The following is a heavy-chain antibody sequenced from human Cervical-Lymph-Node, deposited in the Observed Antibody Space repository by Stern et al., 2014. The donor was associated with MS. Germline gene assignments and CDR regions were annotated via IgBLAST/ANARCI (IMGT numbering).Heavy chain of an antibody. CDR3: ARGGGTYGSWFDP. V-gene: IGHV1-2*06. J-gene: IGHJ5*02. CDR2: FNPGSGGT. D-gene: IGHD1-26*01. CDR1: GYTFTDYF. Sequence: VQLVESGAEVKKPGASMKVSCKASGYTFTDYFIHWVRQAPGPGLEWMGLFNPGSGGTSYAQKFQGRVTMTRDTSITAAYMELSSLIYDDTAMYYCARGGGTYGSWFDPWGQGTLVTVSS.